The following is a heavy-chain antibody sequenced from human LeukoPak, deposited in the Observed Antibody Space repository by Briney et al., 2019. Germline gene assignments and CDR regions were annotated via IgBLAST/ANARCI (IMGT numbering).Heavy chain of an antibody. J-gene: IGHJ4*02. D-gene: IGHD6-19*01. CDR1: GYTFIGYD. CDR2: INPNSGGT. V-gene: IGHV1-2*04. Sequence: ASVTGSCKRSGYTFIGYDLHWVGQAPGQELEWMGWINPNSGGTNYAQMFQGWVTMTRDTSISTAYMELSRLRSDDTAVYYCARAGGASDSSGWYVFDYWGQGTLVTVSS. CDR3: ARAGGASDSSGWYVFDY.